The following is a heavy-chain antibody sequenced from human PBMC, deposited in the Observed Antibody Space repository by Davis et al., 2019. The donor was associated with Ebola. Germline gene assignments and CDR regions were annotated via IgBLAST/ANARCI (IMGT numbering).Heavy chain of an antibody. CDR3: VSGVLPAAIGGYYGMDV. D-gene: IGHD2-2*02. Sequence: ASVKVSCKASGYTFTSYAMHWVRQAPGQRLEWMGWINAGNGNTKYSQKFQGRVTITRDTSASTAYMELSSLRSEDTAVYYCVSGVLPAAIGGYYGMDVWGQGTTVTVSS. V-gene: IGHV1-3*01. CDR1: GYTFTSYA. CDR2: INAGNGNT. J-gene: IGHJ6*02.